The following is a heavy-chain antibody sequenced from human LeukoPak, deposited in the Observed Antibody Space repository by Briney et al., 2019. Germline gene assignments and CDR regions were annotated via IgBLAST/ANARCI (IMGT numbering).Heavy chain of an antibody. D-gene: IGHD2-2*01. CDR3: ARDRQYCSSTSCPHNYYYYYGMDV. J-gene: IGHJ6*02. CDR2: INPSGGST. Sequence: ASVKVSCKASGYTFTSYYMHWVRQAPGQGLEWMGIINPSGGSTSYAQKFQGRVTMTRDTSTSTVYMELSSLRSEDTAVYYCARDRQYCSSTSCPHNYYYYYGMDVWGQGTTVTVSS. V-gene: IGHV1-46*01. CDR1: GYTFTSYY.